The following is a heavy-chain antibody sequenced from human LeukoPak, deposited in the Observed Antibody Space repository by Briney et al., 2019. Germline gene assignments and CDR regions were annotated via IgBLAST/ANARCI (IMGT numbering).Heavy chain of an antibody. CDR3: ATRSFYYGMDV. CDR1: GVTFSSYW. Sequence: GGSLRLSCAASGVTFSSYWMAWVRQAPGKGLEWISSISGSGSYTYYADSVKGRFTISRDNSKNTVYLQMNSLRDEDTAVYYCATRSFYYGMDVWGQGTTVTVSS. V-gene: IGHV3-23*01. J-gene: IGHJ6*02. CDR2: ISGSGSYT.